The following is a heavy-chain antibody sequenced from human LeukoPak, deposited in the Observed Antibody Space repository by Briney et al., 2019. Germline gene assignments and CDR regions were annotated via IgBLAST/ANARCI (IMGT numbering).Heavy chain of an antibody. D-gene: IGHD6-13*01. V-gene: IGHV4-34*01. CDR2: INHSGST. J-gene: IGHJ6*02. CDR1: GGSFSGYY. Sequence: SETLSLTCAVYGGSFSGYYWSWIRQPPGKWLEWIGEINHSGSTNYNPSLKSRVTISVDTSKNQFSLKLSSVTAADTAVYYCARVATPRSSSYYYYGMDVWGQGTTVTVSS. CDR3: ARVATPRSSSYYYYGMDV.